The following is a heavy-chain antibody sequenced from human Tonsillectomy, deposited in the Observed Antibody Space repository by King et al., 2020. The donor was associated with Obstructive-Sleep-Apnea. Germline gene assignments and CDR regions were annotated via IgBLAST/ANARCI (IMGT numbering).Heavy chain of an antibody. CDR2: FYYSGST. J-gene: IGHJ4*02. Sequence: QLQESGPGLVNPSETLSLTCTVSCDSIITSTYSWDWICQPPRKGLEWFGTFYYSGSTYYNPSLRGRVTISVDTSKNHFSLNLSSLTAADTAVYFCARGLGDWGQGVLVTVSS. CDR3: ARGLGD. V-gene: IGHV4-39*07. D-gene: IGHD5/OR15-5a*01. CDR1: CDSIITSTYS.